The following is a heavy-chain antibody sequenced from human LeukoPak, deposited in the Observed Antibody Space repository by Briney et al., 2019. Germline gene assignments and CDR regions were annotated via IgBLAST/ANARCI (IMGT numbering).Heavy chain of an antibody. CDR2: ISSSSSYI. Sequence: GGSLRLPCAASGFDFSSFSMSWVRQAPGKGLEWVSSISSSSSYIYYADSMKGRFTISRDNAKNSLYLQMNSLRAEDTAVYYCARGVGATTGYYFDYWGQGTLVTVSS. V-gene: IGHV3-21*01. D-gene: IGHD1-26*01. CDR1: GFDFSSFS. J-gene: IGHJ4*02. CDR3: ARGVGATTGYYFDY.